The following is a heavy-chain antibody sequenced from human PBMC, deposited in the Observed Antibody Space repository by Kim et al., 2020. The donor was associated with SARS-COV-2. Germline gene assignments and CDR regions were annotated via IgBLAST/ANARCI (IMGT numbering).Heavy chain of an antibody. J-gene: IGHJ4*01. D-gene: IGHD2-15*01. Sequence: SETLSLTCTVSGGSVSDNTNYWGWIRQPPGMALEWIGTLYYSGETNYNPSLKSRVTISLDTSKNHSSLKLSSVPAADTAVDFCARDPVRRDAANFDSWG. V-gene: IGHV4-39*07. CDR2: LYYSGET. CDR3: ARDPVRRDAANFDS. CDR1: GGSVSDNTNY.